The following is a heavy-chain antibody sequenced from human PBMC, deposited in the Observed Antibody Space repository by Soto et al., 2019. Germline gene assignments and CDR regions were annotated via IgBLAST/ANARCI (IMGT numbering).Heavy chain of an antibody. CDR2: ISGSGGST. CDR1: GFTFSTYA. CDR3: ATTYIVRGVNPSDY. D-gene: IGHD3-10*02. V-gene: IGHV3-23*01. Sequence: PGGSLRLSCAASGFTFSTYAMSWVRQAPGKGLEWVSAISGSGGSTYYADSVKGRFTVSRDNSKNTLYLQMNSLRAEDTAVYYCATTYIVRGVNPSDYWGQGTLVTVSS. J-gene: IGHJ4*02.